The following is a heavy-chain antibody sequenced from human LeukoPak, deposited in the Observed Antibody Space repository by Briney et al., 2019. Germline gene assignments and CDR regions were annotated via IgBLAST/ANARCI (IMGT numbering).Heavy chain of an antibody. V-gene: IGHV4-59*08. CDR1: GVSISRYY. CDR3: ARGGAFRDVVDDDFDF. J-gene: IGHJ4*02. CDR2: MYYGGSA. D-gene: IGHD3-3*02. Sequence: PSEALSLTCTVSGVSISRYYWSWIRQSPGKGLEWIGYMYYGGSASYNPSLESRVTISVDTSKNHLSLRLTSVTAADTAVYYCARGGAFRDVVDDDFDFWGQGTLVTVSS.